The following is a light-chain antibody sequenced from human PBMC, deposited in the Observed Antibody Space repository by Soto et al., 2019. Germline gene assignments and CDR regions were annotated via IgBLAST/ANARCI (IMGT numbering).Light chain of an antibody. CDR3: ETWDSNTHTV. J-gene: IGLJ7*01. CDR2: LERSGSY. Sequence: QSVLTQSSSASAFLGSSVKLTCTLSSGHNTYTIAWHQQQPGKAPRYLMKLERSGSYDKGSGVPDRFSGSSSGADRYLTISNLQSEDEADYYCETWDSNTHTVFGGGTQLTVL. CDR1: SGHNTYT. V-gene: IGLV4-60*03.